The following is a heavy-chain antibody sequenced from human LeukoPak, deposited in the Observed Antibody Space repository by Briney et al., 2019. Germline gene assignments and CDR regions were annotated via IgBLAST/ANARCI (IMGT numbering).Heavy chain of an antibody. Sequence: SVKVSCKASGGTFSSYAIRWVRQAPGQGLEWMGGIIPIFCTANYAQKLQGRVTITADESKSTAYMELSSLRSEDTAVYYCARGKCSGSNYYFDYWGQGTLVTVSS. CDR1: GGTFSSYA. D-gene: IGHD3-10*02. CDR2: IIPIFCTA. CDR3: ARGKCSGSNYYFDY. J-gene: IGHJ4*02. V-gene: IGHV1-69*13.